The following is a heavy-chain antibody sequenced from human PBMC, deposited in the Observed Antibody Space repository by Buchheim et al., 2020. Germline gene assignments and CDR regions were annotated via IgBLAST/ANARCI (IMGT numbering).Heavy chain of an antibody. CDR3: ARDVAIKGFDP. D-gene: IGHD2-21*01. Sequence: QVQLQESGPGLVKPSQTLSLTCTVSGGSISSGSYYWSWIRPPAGKGLEWIGRIYTSGSTNYHPSLKSQVTISVDTSKHQFSLKLSSVTAADTAVYYCARDVAIKGFDPWGQGTL. CDR1: GGSISSGSYY. V-gene: IGHV4-61*02. J-gene: IGHJ5*02. CDR2: IYTSGST.